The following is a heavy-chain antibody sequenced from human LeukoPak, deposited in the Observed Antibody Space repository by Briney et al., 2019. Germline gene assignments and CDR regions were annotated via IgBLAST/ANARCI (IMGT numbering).Heavy chain of an antibody. Sequence: ASVKVSCKASGYTFTGYFMHWVRQAPGQGLEWMGWINPNSGGTNYAQKFQGRVTMTRDTSISTAYLQWSSLKASDTAMYYCARLGPRTGILWFGDRGVEGWFDPWGQGTLVTASS. V-gene: IGHV1-2*02. CDR2: INPNSGGT. CDR3: ARLGPRTGILWFGDRGVEGWFDP. CDR1: GYTFTGYF. D-gene: IGHD3-10*01. J-gene: IGHJ5*02.